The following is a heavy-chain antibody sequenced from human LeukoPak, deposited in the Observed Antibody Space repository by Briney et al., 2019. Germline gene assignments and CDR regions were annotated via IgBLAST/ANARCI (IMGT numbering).Heavy chain of an antibody. CDR2: MDTGGNT. D-gene: IGHD3-9*01. CDR3: AKERRHFYRESTGFYPTGFYVDN. V-gene: IGHV4-4*07. Sequence: SETLSLTCTVSSDSISGYSWNWIRQPAGKGLEWIGRMDTGGNTNFIPSLESRLTMSADTSKNQLSLKLTSVTAADTAVYYCAKERRHFYRESTGFYPTGFYVDNWGRGILVTVSS. CDR1: SDSISGYS. J-gene: IGHJ4*02.